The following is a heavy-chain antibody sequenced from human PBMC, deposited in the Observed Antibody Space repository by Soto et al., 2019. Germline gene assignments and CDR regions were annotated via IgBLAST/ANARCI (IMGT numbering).Heavy chain of an antibody. J-gene: IGHJ4*02. V-gene: IGHV1-3*01. D-gene: IGHD6-19*01. CDR2: INAGNDNT. Sequence: QVQLVQSGAEVKKPGASVKVSCKASGYTFTNYAMNWVRQAPGQRLEWMGWINAGNDNTKYSQKFQGRVTITRDTXASXACVEMSSLRSEGTAVYYCASGAVSSGWYVGGFDYWGQGTLVTVSS. CDR1: GYTFTNYA. CDR3: ASGAVSSGWYVGGFDY.